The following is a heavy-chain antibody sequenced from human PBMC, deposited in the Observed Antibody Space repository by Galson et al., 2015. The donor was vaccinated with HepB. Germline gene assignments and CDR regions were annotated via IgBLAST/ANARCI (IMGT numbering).Heavy chain of an antibody. J-gene: IGHJ4*02. CDR1: GGSFSGYY. Sequence: SETLSLTCAVYGGSFSGYYWSWIRQPPGKGLEWIGESIQSGRTTYNPSLKSRVTISLDASKNQFSLRLDSVTAADTAVYYCASLGGGVDADGSGHSSGWYLDYWGQGTLVTVSS. CDR3: ASLGGGVDADGSGHSSGWYLDY. CDR2: SIQSGRT. D-gene: IGHD6-19*01. V-gene: IGHV4-34*12.